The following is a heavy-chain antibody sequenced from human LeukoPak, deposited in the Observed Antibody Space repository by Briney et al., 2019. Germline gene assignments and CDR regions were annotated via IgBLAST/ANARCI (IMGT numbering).Heavy chain of an antibody. CDR3: AKDEG. CDR1: GFTFSNYD. J-gene: IGHJ4*02. V-gene: IGHV3-30*18. CDR2: VSIEGSNK. Sequence: PGGSLRLSCAASGFTFSNYDMHWVRQAPGKGLKWVAGVSIEGSNKYYADSVRGRFTISRDDSKNTLYLQMNSLRAEDTAVYYCAKDEGGGQGTLVTVSS.